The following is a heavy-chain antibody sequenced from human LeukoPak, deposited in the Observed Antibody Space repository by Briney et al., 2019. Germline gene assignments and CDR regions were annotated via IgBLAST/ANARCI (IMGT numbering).Heavy chain of an antibody. D-gene: IGHD2-2*01. CDR1: GFTVSNNY. CDR2: IYSGGST. Sequence: GSLRLSCEASGFTVSNNYMSWVRQAPGKGLEWVSVIYSGGSTYCADSLKGRFSISIDNSKNTLYLQTNSLRDEDTAVYYCAFRPLGDCSSSTYYALDYWGQGTMVTVSS. J-gene: IGHJ4*02. CDR3: AFRPLGDCSSSTYYALDY. V-gene: IGHV3-66*01.